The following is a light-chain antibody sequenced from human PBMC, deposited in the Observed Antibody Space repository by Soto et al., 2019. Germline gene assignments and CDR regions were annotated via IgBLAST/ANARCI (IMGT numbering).Light chain of an antibody. V-gene: IGKV4-1*01. Sequence: EIVMAQFPETLAVSVGERATIKCRSSQSLLHSSDNRNYLTWYQQKPGQPPKLLIYWASTRQSGVPDRFSGSGSGTDFTLTINSLQAEDVAVYYCQQYYSSPPTFGQGTKVEIK. J-gene: IGKJ1*01. CDR3: QQYYSSPPT. CDR1: QSLLHSSDNRNY. CDR2: WAS.